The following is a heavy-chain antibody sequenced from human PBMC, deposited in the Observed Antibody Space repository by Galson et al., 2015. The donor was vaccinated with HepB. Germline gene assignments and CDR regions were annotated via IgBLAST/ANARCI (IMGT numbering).Heavy chain of an antibody. J-gene: IGHJ4*02. D-gene: IGHD3-22*01. Sequence: SVKVSCKASGCSFNDYGFTWVRQATGQGLEWMGWMNPNSGNTGYAQKFQGRVTMTRNTSISTAYMELSSLRSEDTAVYYCARGLYYYDSSGYWGQGTLVTVSS. V-gene: IGHV1-8*02. CDR3: ARGLYYYDSSGY. CDR1: GCSFNDYG. CDR2: MNPNSGNT.